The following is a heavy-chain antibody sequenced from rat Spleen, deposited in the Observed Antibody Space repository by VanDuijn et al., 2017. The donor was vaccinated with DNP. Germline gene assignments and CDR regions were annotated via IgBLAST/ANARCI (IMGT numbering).Heavy chain of an antibody. D-gene: IGHD1-3*01. CDR1: GFSLTTYG. CDR3: TRDNYGSLDY. J-gene: IGHJ2*01. V-gene: IGHV2S12*01. CDR2: ISSGGDT. Sequence: QVQLKESGPGLVQPSQTLSLTCTVSGFSLTTYGVAWVRQPPGKGLEWIAAISSGGDTHYNSVLKSRLSISRDTSESQVFLKVNSLQTDDTAIYFCTRDNYGSLDYWGQGVMVTVSS.